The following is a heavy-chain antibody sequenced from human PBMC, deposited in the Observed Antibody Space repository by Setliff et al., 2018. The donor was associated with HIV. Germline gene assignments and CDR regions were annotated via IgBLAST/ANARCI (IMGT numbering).Heavy chain of an antibody. V-gene: IGHV1-18*01. D-gene: IGHD6-13*01. CDR3: AREHSTTWPYFDF. Sequence: GSSVKVSCKASGYTFSGYDVAWVRQAPGQGLEWMGWISGYSGHTSYAQKIQGRVTMTTDTSTSTAYMELRSLRSDDTAVYFCAREHSTTWPYFDFWGQGTLVTVSS. CDR1: GYTFSGYD. CDR2: ISGYSGHT. J-gene: IGHJ4*02.